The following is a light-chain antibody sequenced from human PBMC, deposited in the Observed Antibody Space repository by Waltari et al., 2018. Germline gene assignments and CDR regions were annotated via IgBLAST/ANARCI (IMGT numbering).Light chain of an antibody. J-gene: IGLJ3*02. V-gene: IGLV8-61*01. CDR3: ELYMGSVIFGV. CDR2: NTV. Sequence: QETPGQAPRTLCYNTVTRSSGVPVRFSGSILGNKAALTITGAQADDEYDYYCELYMGSVIFGVFGGGAKLTVL.